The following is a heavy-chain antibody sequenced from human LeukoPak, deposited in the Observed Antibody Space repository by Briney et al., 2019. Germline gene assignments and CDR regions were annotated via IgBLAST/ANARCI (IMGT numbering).Heavy chain of an antibody. D-gene: IGHD3-10*01. CDR1: GYTFTSYA. CDR2: INAGNGNT. Sequence: GASVKVSCKASGYTFTSYAMHWVRQAPGQRLEWMGWINAGNGNTKYSQKFQGRVTITRDTSASTAYMELSSLRSEDTAVYYCARPPRPMKYYFDAFDIWGQGTMVTVSS. V-gene: IGHV1-3*01. J-gene: IGHJ3*02. CDR3: ARPPRPMKYYFDAFDI.